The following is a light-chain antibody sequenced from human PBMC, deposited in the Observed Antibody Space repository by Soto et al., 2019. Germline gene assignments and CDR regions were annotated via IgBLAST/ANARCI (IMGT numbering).Light chain of an antibody. CDR3: QQYGSSYPT. V-gene: IGKV3-20*01. Sequence: EIVLTRSPGTLSLSPGERATLSCRASQYVSSSYLTWYQQKPGQAPRLLIYDASRRDIGTPDRFSGSGSGTDFTLTISGLEPEDFAVYYCQQYGSSYPTFGGGTRVEIK. J-gene: IGKJ4*01. CDR2: DAS. CDR1: QYVSSSY.